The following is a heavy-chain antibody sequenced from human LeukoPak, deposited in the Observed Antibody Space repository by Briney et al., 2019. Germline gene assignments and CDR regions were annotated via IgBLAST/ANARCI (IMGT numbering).Heavy chain of an antibody. V-gene: IGHV4-39*07. Sequence: SETLSLTCTVSGGSISSSSYYWGWIRQPPGKGLEWIGSIYYSGSTYYNPSLKSRVTISVDTSKNQFSLKLSSATAADTAVYYCARVGSSWPRDAFDIWGQGTMVTVSS. CDR3: ARVGSSWPRDAFDI. CDR1: GGSISSSSYY. J-gene: IGHJ3*02. CDR2: IYYSGST. D-gene: IGHD6-13*01.